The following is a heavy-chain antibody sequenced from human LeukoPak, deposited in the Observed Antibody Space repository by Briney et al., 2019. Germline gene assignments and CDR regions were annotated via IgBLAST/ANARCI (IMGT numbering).Heavy chain of an antibody. CDR3: ASQYYDILTGYGGWFDP. CDR1: GGSISSYY. J-gene: IGHJ5*02. D-gene: IGHD3-9*01. CDR2: IYYSGST. Sequence: ASETLSLTCTVSGGSISSYYWSWIRQPPGKGLEWIGSIYYSGSTYYNPSLKSRVTISVDTSKNQFSLKLSSVTAADTAVYYCASQYYDILTGYGGWFDPWGQGTLVTVSS. V-gene: IGHV4-39*07.